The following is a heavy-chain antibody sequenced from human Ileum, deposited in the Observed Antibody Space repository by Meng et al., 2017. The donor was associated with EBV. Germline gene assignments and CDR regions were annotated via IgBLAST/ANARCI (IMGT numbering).Heavy chain of an antibody. J-gene: IGHJ2*01. CDR1: GGSISGSNYY. CDR2: IYNSGST. Sequence: QVQLQWSGPGLVKPSQTLSLTWTVSGGSISGSNYYWSWIRQPPGKGLEWSGHIYNSGSTYYNPSLKSRITISVDTSKNQLSLKLSSVTAADTAVYYCARGQKGYFDLWGRGTLVTVSS. CDR3: ARGQKGYFDL. V-gene: IGHV4-30-4*01.